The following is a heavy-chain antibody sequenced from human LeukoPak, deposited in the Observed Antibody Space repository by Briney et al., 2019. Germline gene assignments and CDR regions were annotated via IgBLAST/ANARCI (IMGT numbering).Heavy chain of an antibody. CDR1: GGSISSYY. Sequence: PSETLSLTCTVSGGSISSYYWSWIRQPAGKGLEWIGRVYTSGSTNYNPSLKSRVTISVDKSKNQFSLKLSSVTAADTAVYYCAREGIAVAGSNYWGQGTLVTVSS. J-gene: IGHJ4*02. V-gene: IGHV4-4*07. CDR3: AREGIAVAGSNY. D-gene: IGHD6-19*01. CDR2: VYTSGST.